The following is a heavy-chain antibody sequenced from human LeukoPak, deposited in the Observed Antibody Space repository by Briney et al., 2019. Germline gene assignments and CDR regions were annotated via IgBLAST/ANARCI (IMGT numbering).Heavy chain of an antibody. V-gene: IGHV4-31*03. D-gene: IGHD1-26*01. CDR3: ARENSGSYREFDY. CDR1: GGSISSGGYY. Sequence: SQTLSLTRTVSGGSISSGGYYWSWIRQHPGKGLEWIGYIYYSGSTYYNPSLKSRVTISVDTSKNQFSLKLSSVTAADTAVYYCARENSGSYREFDYWGQGTLVTVSS. CDR2: IYYSGST. J-gene: IGHJ4*02.